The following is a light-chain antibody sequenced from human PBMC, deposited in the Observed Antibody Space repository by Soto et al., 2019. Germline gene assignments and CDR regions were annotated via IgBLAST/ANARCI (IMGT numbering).Light chain of an antibody. J-gene: IGLJ2*01. CDR3: SSYTTSSTMI. CDR1: SSDVGAYNY. CDR2: EVS. V-gene: IGLV2-8*01. Sequence: QSALTQPPSASGSPGQSVTISCTGTSSDVGAYNYVSWYQQHPGKAPKLMIYEVSKRPSGVPDRFSGSKSGNTASLTVSGLQAEDEAYYYCSSYTTSSTMIFGGGTKVTVL.